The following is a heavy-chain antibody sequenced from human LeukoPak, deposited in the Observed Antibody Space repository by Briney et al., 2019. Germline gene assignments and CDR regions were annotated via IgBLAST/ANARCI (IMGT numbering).Heavy chain of an antibody. D-gene: IGHD2-21*02. Sequence: SETLSLTCSVSGGSISSRNYYWGWIRQPPGKGLEWIGSIYYSGSTYYHPSLKSRVTISVDTSKNQFYLKLSSVTAADTAVYYCARRQYCGGDCYHGGFDYWGQGTLVTVSS. J-gene: IGHJ4*02. CDR1: GGSISSRNYY. V-gene: IGHV4-39*01. CDR2: IYYSGST. CDR3: ARRQYCGGDCYHGGFDY.